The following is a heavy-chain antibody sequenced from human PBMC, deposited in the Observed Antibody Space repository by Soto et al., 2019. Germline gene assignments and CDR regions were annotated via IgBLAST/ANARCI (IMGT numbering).Heavy chain of an antibody. CDR3: ARGTYYDSSGYPYYYYGMDV. V-gene: IGHV4-30-4*01. CDR1: GGSISSGDYY. Sequence: QVQLQESGPGLVKPSQTLSLTCTVSGGSISSGDYYWSWIRQPPGKGLEWIGYIYYSGSTYYNPSLKSRVNISVDTYKNQFPLKLGPVTAADSAVYYCARGTYYDSSGYPYYYYGMDVWGQGTTVTVSS. D-gene: IGHD3-22*01. J-gene: IGHJ6*02. CDR2: IYYSGST.